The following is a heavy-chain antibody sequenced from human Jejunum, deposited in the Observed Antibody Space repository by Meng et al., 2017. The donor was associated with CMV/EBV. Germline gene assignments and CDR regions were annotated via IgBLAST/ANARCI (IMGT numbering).Heavy chain of an antibody. J-gene: IGHJ4*02. V-gene: IGHV4-59*08. CDR2: NYYSGST. CDR1: GGSISTYY. Sequence: QVRLQESGAGLVKPSETLSRTCAVSGGSISTYYWSWIRQPPGKGLEWIGNNYYSGSTNYNPSLASRVTISVDSSKNQFSLKLSSVTAADTAVYYCARHQNGGTYPLDYWGQGTLVTVSS. CDR3: ARHQNGGTYPLDY. D-gene: IGHD3-16*02.